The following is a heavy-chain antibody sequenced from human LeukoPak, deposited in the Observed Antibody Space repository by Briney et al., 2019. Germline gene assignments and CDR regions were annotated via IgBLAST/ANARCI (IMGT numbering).Heavy chain of an antibody. CDR2: ISSSSSYI. D-gene: IGHD2-2*03. V-gene: IGHV3-21*01. CDR3: ASYGYCSSTSCYNFDY. J-gene: IGHJ4*02. Sequence: PGGSLRLSCAASGFTFSSYSMNWVRQAPGKGLEWVSSISSSSSYICYADSVKGRFTISRDNAKNSLYLQMNSLRAEDTAVYYCASYGYCSSTSCYNFDYWGQGTLVTVSS. CDR1: GFTFSSYS.